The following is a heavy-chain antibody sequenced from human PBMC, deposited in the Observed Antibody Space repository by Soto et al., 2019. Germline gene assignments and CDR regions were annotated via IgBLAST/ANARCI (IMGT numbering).Heavy chain of an antibody. D-gene: IGHD2-15*01. J-gene: IGHJ4*02. CDR1: VVSIIIYD. V-gene: IGHV4-59*01. CDR2: IYYSGST. Sequence: PAWTXSLTGTVSVVSIIIYDGIWIRHPPGKGLEWIGHIYYSGSTNYNPSLKSRVTISVDTSKNQFSLKLSSVTAADTAVYYCARDRYCSGGRCPDSGLFDYWGQGTLVTVSS. CDR3: ARDRYCSGGRCPDSGLFDY.